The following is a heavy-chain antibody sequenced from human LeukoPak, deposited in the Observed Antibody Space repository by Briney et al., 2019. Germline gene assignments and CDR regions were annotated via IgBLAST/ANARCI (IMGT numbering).Heavy chain of an antibody. CDR3: ARVGIDSGSFADFDY. CDR1: GYSISSDYY. J-gene: IGHJ4*02. CDR2: IYHSGST. Sequence: SETLSLTCTVSGYSISSDYYWGWIRQPPGKGLEWIGSIYHSGSTYYNPSLESRVTISVDTSKDQFSLKLSSVTAADTAVYLCARVGIDSGSFADFDYWGQGTLVTVSS. D-gene: IGHD1-26*01. V-gene: IGHV4-38-2*02.